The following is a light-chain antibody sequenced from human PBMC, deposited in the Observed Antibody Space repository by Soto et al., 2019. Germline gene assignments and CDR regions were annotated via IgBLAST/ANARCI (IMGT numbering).Light chain of an antibody. J-gene: IGLJ1*01. CDR3: CSYTTSNTRQIV. CDR2: DVS. V-gene: IGLV2-14*01. Sequence: QSALTRPASVSGSPGQSITISCTGTSSDVGGYNYVSWYQQQPGKAPKFMIYDVSNRPSGVSNRFSGSKSGNTASLTISGLQAEDEADYYCCSYTTSNTRQIVFGTGTKLTVL. CDR1: SSDVGGYNY.